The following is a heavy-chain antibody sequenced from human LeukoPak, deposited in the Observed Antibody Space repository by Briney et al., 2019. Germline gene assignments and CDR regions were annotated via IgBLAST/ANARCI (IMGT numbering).Heavy chain of an antibody. CDR1: GFTFDDYA. D-gene: IGHD3-22*01. Sequence: PGGSLRLSCAASGFTFDDYAMSWVRQAPGKGLEWVSAISGSGGSTYYADSVKGRFTISRDNAKNTVYLQMNSLRAEDTAVYYCSRDSSPNYYDNSGYGLDIWGQGTMVTVSS. V-gene: IGHV3-23*01. CDR3: SRDSSPNYYDNSGYGLDI. CDR2: ISGSGGST. J-gene: IGHJ3*02.